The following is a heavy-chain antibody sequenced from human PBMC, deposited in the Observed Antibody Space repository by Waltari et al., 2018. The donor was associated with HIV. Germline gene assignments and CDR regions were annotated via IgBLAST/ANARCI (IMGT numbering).Heavy chain of an antibody. D-gene: IGHD3-22*01. Sequence: QVQLQQWGAGLLKPSETLSLTCAVYGGSFSGYYWSWIRQPPGKGLEWIGEINHSGSTNYNPSLKSRVTISVDTSKNQFSLKLSSVTAADTAVYYCASHYDSSGYYHFDYWGQGTLVTVSS. CDR2: INHSGST. CDR1: GGSFSGYY. CDR3: ASHYDSSGYYHFDY. V-gene: IGHV4-34*01. J-gene: IGHJ4*02.